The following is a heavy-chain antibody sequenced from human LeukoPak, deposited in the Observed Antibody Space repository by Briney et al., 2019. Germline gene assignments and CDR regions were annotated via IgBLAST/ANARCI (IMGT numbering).Heavy chain of an antibody. J-gene: IGHJ4*02. V-gene: IGHV4-38-2*02. CDR1: GYSISSGYY. CDR2: IYHSGST. CDR3: ARGSNDFDY. Sequence: SETLSLTCTVSGYSISSGYYWGWIRRPPGEGLEWIGSIYHSGSTYYNPSLKSRVTISVDTSKNQFSLKLSSVTAADTAVYYCARGSNDFDYWGQGTLVTVSS.